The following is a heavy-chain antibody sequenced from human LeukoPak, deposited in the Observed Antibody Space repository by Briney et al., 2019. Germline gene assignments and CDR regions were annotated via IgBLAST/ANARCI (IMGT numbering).Heavy chain of an antibody. V-gene: IGHV4-38-2*02. CDR3: ARVVVPYYFDY. J-gene: IGHJ4*02. CDR1: GYSINSGYY. D-gene: IGHD2-15*01. CDR2: IYHTGTT. Sequence: SETLSLTCTVSGYSINSGYYWGWIRQPPGKGLEWIGSIYHTGTTYYNPSLKSRVTISLDTSKNQFSLKLNSVTAADTAMYYCARVVVPYYFDYWGQGTLVTVSS.